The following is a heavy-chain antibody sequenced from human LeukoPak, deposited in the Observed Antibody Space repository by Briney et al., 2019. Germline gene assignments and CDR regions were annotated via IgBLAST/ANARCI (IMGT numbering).Heavy chain of an antibody. CDR3: ARVSGDMVRGLLDCDY. CDR2: IYYSGST. CDR1: GGSISSYY. V-gene: IGHV4-59*01. Sequence: SETLSLTCTVSGGSISSYYWSWIRQPPGKGLEWIGYIYYSGSTNYNPSLKSRVTISVDTSKNQFSLKLSSVTAADTAVYYCARVSGDMVRGLLDCDYWGQGTLVTVSS. J-gene: IGHJ4*02. D-gene: IGHD3-10*01.